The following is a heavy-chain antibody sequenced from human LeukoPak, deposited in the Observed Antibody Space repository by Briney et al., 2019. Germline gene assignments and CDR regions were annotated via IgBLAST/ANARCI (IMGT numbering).Heavy chain of an antibody. Sequence: ASVKVSCKASGYTFTGYYMHWVRRAPGQGLEWMGWINPNSGGTNYAQKFQGRVTMTRDTSISTAYMELSRLRSDDTAVYYCARGLVPAAIPDYYFDYWGQGTLVTVSS. CDR3: ARGLVPAAIPDYYFDY. CDR2: INPNSGGT. CDR1: GYTFTGYY. V-gene: IGHV1-2*02. J-gene: IGHJ4*02. D-gene: IGHD2-2*01.